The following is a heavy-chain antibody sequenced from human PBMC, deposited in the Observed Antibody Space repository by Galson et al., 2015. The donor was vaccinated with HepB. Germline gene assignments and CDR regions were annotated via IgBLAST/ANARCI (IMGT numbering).Heavy chain of an antibody. D-gene: IGHD3-10*01. CDR3: ASDCDGSGSFYNMLGY. J-gene: IGHJ4*02. V-gene: IGHV3-30-3*01. CDR1: GFTFHFYA. CDR2: ISHDENYR. Sequence: SLRLSCAASGFTFHFYAMHWVRQAPGKGLEWVAGISHDENYRYYRDSVKDRFTISRDNSKNTLYLQMNSLRDEDTAVYYCASDCDGSGSFYNMLGYWGQGTMVTVSS.